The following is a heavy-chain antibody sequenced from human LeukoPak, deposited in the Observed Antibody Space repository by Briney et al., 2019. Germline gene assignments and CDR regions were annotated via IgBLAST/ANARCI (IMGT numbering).Heavy chain of an antibody. CDR1: GYTFTGYY. D-gene: IGHD1-26*01. J-gene: IGHJ4*02. CDR3: ARETSGSYFYY. CDR2: INPNSGGT. Sequence: ASVKVSCKASGYTFTGYYMHWVRQAPGQGLEWMGWINPNSGGTNYAQKFRGWVTMTRDTSISTAYMELSRLRSDDTAVYYCARETSGSYFYYWGQGTLVTVSS. V-gene: IGHV1-2*04.